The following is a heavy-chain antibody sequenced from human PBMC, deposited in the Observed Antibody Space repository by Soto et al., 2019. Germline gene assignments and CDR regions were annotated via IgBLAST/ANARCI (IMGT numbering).Heavy chain of an antibody. CDR1: RYSFTSYW. V-gene: IGHV5-51*01. J-gene: IGHJ4*02. D-gene: IGHD6-6*01. CDR2: IYPADSDA. Sequence: GESLKISCKASRYSFTSYWIGWVRQMPGKGLEWMGIIYPADSDAKYSPSFQGQVTMSADKSINTAYLQWSSLKASDTAMYFCARDGLSSSTSFDYWGQGTLVTVSS. CDR3: ARDGLSSSTSFDY.